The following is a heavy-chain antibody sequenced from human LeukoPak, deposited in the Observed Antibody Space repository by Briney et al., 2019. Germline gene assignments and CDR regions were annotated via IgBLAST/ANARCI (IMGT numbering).Heavy chain of an antibody. V-gene: IGHV5-51*01. J-gene: IGHJ4*02. CDR2: IYPGDSDT. CDR3: ARLRPPTYYYGSGSYLGGYYFDY. D-gene: IGHD3-10*01. Sequence: GESLKISCKGSGYSFTSYWIGWVRQLLGKGLEWMGIIYPGDSDTRYSPSFQGQVTISADKSISTAYLQWSSLKASDTAMYYCARLRPPTYYYGSGSYLGGYYFDYWGQGTLVTVSS. CDR1: GYSFTSYW.